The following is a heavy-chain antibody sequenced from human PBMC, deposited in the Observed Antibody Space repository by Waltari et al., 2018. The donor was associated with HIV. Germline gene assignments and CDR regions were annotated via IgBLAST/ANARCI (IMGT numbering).Heavy chain of an antibody. V-gene: IGHV1-69*12. D-gene: IGHD4-17*01. CDR2: VIPVFGTL. J-gene: IGHJ4*02. CDR1: GGPFTRYS. Sequence: QVQLVQSGAEVKRPGSSVKVSCQASGGPFTRYSVRWVRQAPGQGLGWMGGVIPVFGTLNYAQKFKDRLTLIADEAKGTAYMELTNLRSEDTALYYCSTSRQNNSYASDYGAYLLASWGQGTLVTVSS. CDR3: STSRQNNSYASDYGAYLLAS.